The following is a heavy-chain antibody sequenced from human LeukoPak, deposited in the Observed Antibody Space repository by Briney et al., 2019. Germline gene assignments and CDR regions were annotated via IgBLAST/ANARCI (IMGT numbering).Heavy chain of an antibody. J-gene: IGHJ4*02. CDR3: ARVAPIYSSSLYYLDY. D-gene: IGHD6-13*01. CDR1: GFTFSSHV. CDR2: IWYDGGNK. Sequence: PGGSLSLSCAASGFTFSSHVMHWVRQAPGKGLEWVAVIWYDGGNKYYADSVKGRFTISRDNSKNTMYLQMNSLRAEDTAMYYCARVAPIYSSSLYYLDYWGQGTLVTVSS. V-gene: IGHV3-33*01.